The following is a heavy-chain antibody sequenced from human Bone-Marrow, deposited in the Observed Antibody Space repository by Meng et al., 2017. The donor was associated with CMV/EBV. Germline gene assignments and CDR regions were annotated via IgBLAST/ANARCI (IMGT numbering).Heavy chain of an antibody. CDR2: LYYNGDT. J-gene: IGHJ4*02. Sequence: QPHLQESGPGLWKPSETLALTGTVSGGPISSNYYWGWIRQSPGKGLEWIGSLYYNGDTYYNPSLKSRVTLSVDTSKNQFSLKLNSVIAADTAVYYCAQRIYIDSYYFDSWGQGTLVTVSS. CDR3: AQRIYIDSYYFDS. D-gene: IGHD2/OR15-2a*01. V-gene: IGHV4-39*07. CDR1: GGPISSNYY.